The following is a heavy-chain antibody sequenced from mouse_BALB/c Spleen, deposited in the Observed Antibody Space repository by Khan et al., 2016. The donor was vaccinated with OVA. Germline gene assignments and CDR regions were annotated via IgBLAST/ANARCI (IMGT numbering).Heavy chain of an antibody. CDR2: INTYTGAA. CDR3: SRSNGSYWFAY. J-gene: IGHJ3*01. V-gene: IGHV9-3-1*01. CDR1: GYTLTNYG. D-gene: IGHD1-1*02. Sequence: QIQLVQSGPELKKPGETVKISCKASGYTLTNYGMNWVKQAPGKGLKWMGWINTYTGAATYADDFKGRFAFSLDTSASTAYLQYNNLKNEDTATXWGSRSNGSYWFAYWGQGTRVTISA.